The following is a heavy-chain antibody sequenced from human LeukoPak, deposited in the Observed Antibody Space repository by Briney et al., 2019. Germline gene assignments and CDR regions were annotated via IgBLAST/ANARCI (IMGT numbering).Heavy chain of an antibody. CDR1: GGSINSDY. D-gene: IGHD5-24*01. J-gene: IGHJ3*02. CDR2: IYHSGST. Sequence: SETLSLTCSVSGGSINSDYGNRIRQPPGKGLEWIGYIYHSGSTNYNPSLKSRVTISIDKSKKQFSLKLISVTAADTAIYYCARVGGMTTINNAAFDIWGQGTMVTVSS. CDR3: ARVGGMTTINNAAFDI. V-gene: IGHV4-59*01.